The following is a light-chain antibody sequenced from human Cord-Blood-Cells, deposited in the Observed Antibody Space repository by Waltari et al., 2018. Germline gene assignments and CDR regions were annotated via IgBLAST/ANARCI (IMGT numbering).Light chain of an antibody. CDR2: SNS. CDR3: QSYDSSLSAVV. Sequence: QSVLTQPPSVSGAPGQRVTISCTGSTSNIGAGYDVHWYQQLPGTAPKLLICSNSNRPSGVPDRFSGSKSGTSASLAITGLQAEDEADYFCQSYDSSLSAVVFGGGTKLTVL. J-gene: IGLJ2*01. V-gene: IGLV1-40*01. CDR1: TSNIGAGYD.